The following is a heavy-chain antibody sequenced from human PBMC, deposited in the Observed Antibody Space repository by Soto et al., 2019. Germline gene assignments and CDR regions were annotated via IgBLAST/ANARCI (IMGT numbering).Heavy chain of an antibody. J-gene: IGHJ4*02. V-gene: IGHV4-59*12. CDR3: ARDLVWYSSGWYGDY. CDR1: GGSISSYY. D-gene: IGHD6-19*01. Sequence: SETLSLTCTVSGGSISSYYWSWIRQPPGKGLEWIGYIYYSGSTNYNPSLKSRVTISVDTSKNQFSLKLSSVTAADTAVYYCARDLVWYSSGWYGDYWGQGTLVTVSS. CDR2: IYYSGST.